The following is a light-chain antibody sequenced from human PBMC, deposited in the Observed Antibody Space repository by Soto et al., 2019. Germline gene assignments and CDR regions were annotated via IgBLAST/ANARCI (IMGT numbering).Light chain of an antibody. CDR2: EGT. V-gene: IGLV2-23*03. J-gene: IGLJ1*01. Sequence: QSVLTQPASVSGTPGQSITISCTGTSSDVGSYDLVSWYQQRPGKAPKLMIYEGTKRPSGVAIRFSGSKSGNTASLTISGXQAEDEADYYCCSYAGSSTFVFGTGTKVTVL. CDR1: SSDVGSYDL. CDR3: CSYAGSSTFV.